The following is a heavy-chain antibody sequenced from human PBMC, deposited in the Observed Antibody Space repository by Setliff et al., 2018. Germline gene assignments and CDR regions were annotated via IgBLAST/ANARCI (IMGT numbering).Heavy chain of an antibody. J-gene: IGHJ4*02. CDR3: ARGGTYRYFDY. Sequence: SETLSLTCSVSGDSISAASIMAWIRQPPGKGLEFIGYVYYSGAAKYDPSLKSRVTMSVDTSKTQFSLKLNSMTTADTAVYYCARGGTYRYFDYWGQGTLVTSP. V-gene: IGHV4-59*01. CDR2: VYYSGAA. CDR1: GDSISAAS.